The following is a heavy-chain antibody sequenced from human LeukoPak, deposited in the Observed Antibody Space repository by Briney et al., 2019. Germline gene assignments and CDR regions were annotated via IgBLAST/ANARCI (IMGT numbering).Heavy chain of an antibody. Sequence: GGSLRLSCAASGFTFTTYAMSWVPQAPGKGLEWVSSLSGSGGATYYADSVKGRFTISRDNSKNTLFLQMNSLRVEDTALYYCAKSYYYGSGRVISNDFFDYWGQGTLVTVSS. D-gene: IGHD3-10*01. CDR2: LSGSGGAT. J-gene: IGHJ4*02. CDR1: GFTFTTYA. CDR3: AKSYYYGSGRVISNDFFDY. V-gene: IGHV3-23*01.